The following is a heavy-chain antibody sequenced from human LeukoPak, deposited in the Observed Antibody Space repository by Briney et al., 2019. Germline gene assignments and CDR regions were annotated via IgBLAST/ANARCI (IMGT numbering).Heavy chain of an antibody. Sequence: ASVKVSCKVSGYTLTELSMHWVRQAPGQGLEWMGWISAYNGNTNYAQKLQGRVTMTTDTSTSTAYMELRSLRSDDTAVYYCARRTSQYYYYGMDVWGQGTTVTVSS. CDR3: ARRTSQYYYYGMDV. CDR2: ISAYNGNT. J-gene: IGHJ6*02. V-gene: IGHV1-18*01. CDR1: GYTLTELS. D-gene: IGHD2-8*01.